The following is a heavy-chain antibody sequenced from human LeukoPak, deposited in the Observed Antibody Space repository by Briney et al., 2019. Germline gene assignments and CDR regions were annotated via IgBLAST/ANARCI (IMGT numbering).Heavy chain of an antibody. D-gene: IGHD1-26*01. Sequence: PGRSLRLSCAASGFTFSSHGMHWVRRAPGKGLEWVAVISYDGSNKYYADSVKGRFTISRDNSKKTLYLQMNSLRAEDTAVYYCAKEGGSYYGMDVWGQGTTVTVSS. J-gene: IGHJ6*02. V-gene: IGHV3-30*18. CDR3: AKEGGSYYGMDV. CDR2: ISYDGSNK. CDR1: GFTFSSHG.